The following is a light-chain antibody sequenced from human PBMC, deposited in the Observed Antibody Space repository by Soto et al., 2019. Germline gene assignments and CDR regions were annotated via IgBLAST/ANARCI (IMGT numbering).Light chain of an antibody. Sequence: DIHLTQSPSSLSASVGDRVTITCRAGQSVSKFLHWYQQKPGKPPKLLIYGASNLQRGVPSRFSGSGSGTDFNLTIAGLQLEDFATYFCQQSYSTPPWTFGQGTKVDIK. CDR1: QSVSKF. CDR2: GAS. CDR3: QQSYSTPPWT. J-gene: IGKJ1*01. V-gene: IGKV1-39*01.